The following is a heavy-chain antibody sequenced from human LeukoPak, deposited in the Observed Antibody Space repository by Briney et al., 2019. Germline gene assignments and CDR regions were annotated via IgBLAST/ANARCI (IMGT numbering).Heavy chain of an antibody. J-gene: IGHJ4*01. CDR2: IHQDAGEK. Sequence: GGSLILFCAASGFIFSDSWMTWVRQSPGKGLQWVASIHQDAGEKQYVDSVRGRFTISRDNAKNSLYLQMNSLRVEDTAMYYCTTSKDHYSHHWGQGTLVTVSS. V-gene: IGHV3-7*05. CDR1: GFIFSDSW. CDR3: TTSKDHYSHH.